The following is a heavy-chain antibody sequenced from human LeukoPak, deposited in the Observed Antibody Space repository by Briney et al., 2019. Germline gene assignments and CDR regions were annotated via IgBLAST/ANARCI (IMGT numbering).Heavy chain of an antibody. V-gene: IGHV1-18*01. Sequence: GASVKVSCKASGYTFISYGITWMRQAPGQGLEWMGWISTNNGNTNYVQKFQGRVTMTTDTSTSTAYMELRSLTSDDTAVYYCARDLGFPDYWGQGTLVTVSS. CDR2: ISTNNGNT. J-gene: IGHJ4*02. CDR3: ARDLGFPDY. D-gene: IGHD3-16*01. CDR1: GYTFISYG.